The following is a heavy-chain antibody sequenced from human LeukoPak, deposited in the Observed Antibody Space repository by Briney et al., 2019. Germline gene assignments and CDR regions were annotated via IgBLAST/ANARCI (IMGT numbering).Heavy chain of an antibody. CDR1: GGSFSGYY. Sequence: SETLSLTCAVYGGSFSGYYWSWIRQPPGKGLEWIGEINHSGSTNYNPSPKSRVTISVDTSKNQFSLKLSSVTAADTAVYYCARRVTGGYYFDYWGQGTLVTVSS. J-gene: IGHJ4*02. CDR3: ARRVTGGYYFDY. D-gene: IGHD1-20*01. CDR2: INHSGST. V-gene: IGHV4-34*01.